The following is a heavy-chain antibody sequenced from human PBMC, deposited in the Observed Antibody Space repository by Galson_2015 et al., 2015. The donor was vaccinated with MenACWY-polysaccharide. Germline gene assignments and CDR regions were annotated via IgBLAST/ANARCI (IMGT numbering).Heavy chain of an antibody. Sequence: SLRLSCAASGFTFSSYWMHWVRQAPGKGLVWVSRINSDGSSTGYADSVKGRPTISGDTAKNTLYLQMNSLRADDTAVYYCASVLKGLVGATPDYWGQGTLVTVSS. J-gene: IGHJ4*02. CDR1: GFTFSSYW. D-gene: IGHD1-26*01. V-gene: IGHV3-74*01. CDR2: INSDGSST. CDR3: ASVLKGLVGATPDY.